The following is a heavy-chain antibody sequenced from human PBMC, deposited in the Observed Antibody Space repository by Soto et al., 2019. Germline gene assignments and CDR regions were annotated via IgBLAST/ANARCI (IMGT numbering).Heavy chain of an antibody. J-gene: IGHJ4*02. V-gene: IGHV3-23*01. CDR3: AKRQSGYYFEY. CDR1: GFTFSSYA. CDR2: ISGHGGDNT. Sequence: VLLLESGGGLVQPGGSLRLSCAASGFTFSSYAMSWVRQAPGKGLEWVSLISGHGGDNTYYAESVKGRFTISRDSSKNTLYLHMNSLRAEDTAVYYCAKRQSGYYFEYWGQGTLVTVSS. D-gene: IGHD3-3*01.